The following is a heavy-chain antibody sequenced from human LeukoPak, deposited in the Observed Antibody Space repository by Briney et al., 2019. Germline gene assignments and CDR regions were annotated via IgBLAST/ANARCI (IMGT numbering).Heavy chain of an antibody. J-gene: IGHJ4*02. V-gene: IGHV1-2*02. Sequence: ASVKVSCKASGYTFTPFYMHWVRQAPGQGLEGMGWIDPNSGGTKYALRFQGRVTMPRDTSISTAYMELSRLTSADTAVYSSAKAGGSFFDYWGQGTLVTVSS. CDR1: GYTFTPFY. CDR2: IDPNSGGT. D-gene: IGHD1-26*01. CDR3: AKAGGSFFDY.